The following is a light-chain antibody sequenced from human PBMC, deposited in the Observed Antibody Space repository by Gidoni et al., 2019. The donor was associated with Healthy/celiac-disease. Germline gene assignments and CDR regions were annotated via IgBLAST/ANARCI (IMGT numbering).Light chain of an antibody. J-gene: IGKJ1*01. V-gene: IGKV1-39*01. CDR2: AAS. CDR1: QSISSY. Sequence: DIQMTQSPSSLSASVGDRVTITCRASQSISSYLNWYQQKPVNAPKLLIYAASSLQSGVPSRFSGIGSGTDFTLTISSLQPEDFATYYCQQSYSTSWTFXXXTKVEIK. CDR3: QQSYSTSWT.